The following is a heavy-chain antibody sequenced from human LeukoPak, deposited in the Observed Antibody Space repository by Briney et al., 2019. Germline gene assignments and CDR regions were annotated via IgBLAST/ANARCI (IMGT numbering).Heavy chain of an antibody. J-gene: IGHJ4*02. CDR3: AREGPYYYDSSGYYAY. CDR2: ISSSSSYI. D-gene: IGHD3-22*01. CDR1: GFTFSSYS. V-gene: IGHV3-21*01. Sequence: GGSLRLSCAASGFTFSSYSMNWVRQAPGKGLEWVSSISSSSSYIYYADSVKGRFTISRDNAKNSLYLQMNSLRAEDTAVYYCAREGPYYYDSSGYYAYWGQGTLVTVSS.